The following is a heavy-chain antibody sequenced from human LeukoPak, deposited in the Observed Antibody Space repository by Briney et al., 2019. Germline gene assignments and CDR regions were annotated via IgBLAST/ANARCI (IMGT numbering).Heavy chain of an antibody. CDR2: INQDGNTK. Sequence: GGSLRLSCAVSGFTFSAYWMSWVRQAPGKGLEWEANINQDGNTKYYVDSMKGRFTTSRDNAGNSLYLQMNSLRAEDTAVYYCATTTGDYWGQGTLVTVSS. V-gene: IGHV3-7*01. J-gene: IGHJ4*02. CDR1: GFTFSAYW. CDR3: ATTTGDY. D-gene: IGHD1-26*01.